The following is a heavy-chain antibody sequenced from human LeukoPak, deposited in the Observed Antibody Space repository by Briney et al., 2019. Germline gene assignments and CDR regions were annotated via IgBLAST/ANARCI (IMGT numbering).Heavy chain of an antibody. CDR2: ISYDGNNK. CDR3: ARDVIAVAGEYFDY. J-gene: IGHJ4*02. Sequence: GGSLRLSCAASGFTFSSYAMHWVRQDPGKGLEWVAVISYDGNNKYYADSVKGRFTISRDNSKNTLYLQMNSLRAEDTAVYYCARDVIAVAGEYFDYWGQGTLVTVSS. D-gene: IGHD6-19*01. CDR1: GFTFSSYA. V-gene: IGHV3-30-3*01.